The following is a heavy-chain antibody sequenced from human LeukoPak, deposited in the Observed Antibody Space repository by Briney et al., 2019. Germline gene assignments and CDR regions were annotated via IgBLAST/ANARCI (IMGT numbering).Heavy chain of an antibody. CDR1: GFTVSTNS. CDR2: IYSGGNT. Sequence: GGSLRLSCTVSGFTVSTNSWSWVRQAPGKGLEWVSFIYSGGNTHYSDSVKGRFTISRDNSKNTLYLQMNSLRAEDTAVYYCAKIPAVVPAAIYWFDPWGQGTLVTVSS. J-gene: IGHJ5*02. V-gene: IGHV3-53*01. CDR3: AKIPAVVPAAIYWFDP. D-gene: IGHD2-2*01.